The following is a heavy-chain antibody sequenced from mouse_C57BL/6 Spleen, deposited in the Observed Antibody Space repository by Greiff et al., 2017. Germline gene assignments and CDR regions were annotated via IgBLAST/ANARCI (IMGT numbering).Heavy chain of an antibody. V-gene: IGHV5-16*01. Sequence: DVHLVESEGGLVQPGSSMKLSCTASGFTFSDYYMAWVRQVPEKGLEWVANITYDGSSTYYLDSLKSRFIISRDNAKNILYLQMSSLKSEDTATYYCARDLDCYYFDYWGQGTSLTVSS. J-gene: IGHJ2*02. CDR3: ARDLDCYYFDY. CDR2: ITYDGSST. CDR1: GFTFSDYY.